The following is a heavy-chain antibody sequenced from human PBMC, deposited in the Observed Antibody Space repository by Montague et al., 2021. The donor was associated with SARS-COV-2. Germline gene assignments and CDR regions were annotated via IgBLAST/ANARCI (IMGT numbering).Heavy chain of an antibody. D-gene: IGHD1-26*01. V-gene: IGHV4-59*01. J-gene: IGHJ6*02. CDR2: IHYCGST. CDR1: GGSLSSFY. CDR3: ACVAELDVFSDYYYGMDV. Sequence: SETLSLTCSVSGGSLSSFYCSWIRLPPGKGLGHIWFIHYCGSTNSSSSLNSRVPISLDTSKNQFSLNLRSVTTADTAVYYCACVAELDVFSDYYYGMDVWGQGTTVTVSS.